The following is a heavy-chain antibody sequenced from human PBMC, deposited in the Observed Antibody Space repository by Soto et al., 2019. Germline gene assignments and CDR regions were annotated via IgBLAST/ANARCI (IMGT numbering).Heavy chain of an antibody. D-gene: IGHD2-8*01. Sequence: SRTLSLTCALSVDSVSANSATWDWFRRSPSRGLEWLGRTYYRSKWYYDYAVSVKGRITISPDTSSNQFSLQLNSVTPDDTAVYYCARLIGNSWLDSWGQRTLVTVSS. CDR1: VDSVSANSAT. J-gene: IGHJ5*01. CDR3: ARLIGNSWLDS. V-gene: IGHV6-1*01. CDR2: TYYRSKWYY.